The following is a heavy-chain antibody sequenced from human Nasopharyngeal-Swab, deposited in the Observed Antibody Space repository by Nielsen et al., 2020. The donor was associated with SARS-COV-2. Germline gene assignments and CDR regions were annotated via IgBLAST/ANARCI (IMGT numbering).Heavy chain of an antibody. CDR2: ITYDGSNK. Sequence: GGSLRLSCAASGFTFSSYGMHWVRQAPGKGLEWVAVITYDGSNKYYADSVKGRFTISRDNSKNTLYLQMNSLRAEDTALYYCAKDLWEVVVVVAAWDYYYGMDVWGQGTTVTVSS. J-gene: IGHJ6*02. CDR3: AKDLWEVVVVVAAWDYYYGMDV. D-gene: IGHD2-15*01. CDR1: GFTFSSYG. V-gene: IGHV3-30*18.